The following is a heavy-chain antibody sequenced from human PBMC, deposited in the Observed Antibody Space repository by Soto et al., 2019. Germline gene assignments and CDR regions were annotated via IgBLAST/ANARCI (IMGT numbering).Heavy chain of an antibody. CDR3: AKDEYYYSRSGYYIFDS. J-gene: IGHJ4*02. CDR2: ISHDGTNK. V-gene: IGHV3-30*18. Sequence: SCAASGFTFSTYWMSWVRQAPGKGLEWVAAISHDGTNKNYGDSVKGRFTISRDNSKKTLYLQMNSLRPEDTALYYCAKDEYYYSRSGYYIFDSWGQGTLVTVSS. CDR1: GFTFSTYW. D-gene: IGHD3-22*01.